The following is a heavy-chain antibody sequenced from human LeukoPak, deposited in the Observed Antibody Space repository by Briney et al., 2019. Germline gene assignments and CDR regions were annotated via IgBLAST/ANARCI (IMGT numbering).Heavy chain of an antibody. J-gene: IGHJ5*02. Sequence: GASVKVSCKASGYTFTGYYMHWVRQAPGQGLEWMGRINPNSGGTNYAQKFQGRVTMTRDTSISTAYMELSRLRSDDTAVYYCARDRFIVVVVAATPYWFDPWGQGTLVTVSS. CDR1: GYTFTGYY. CDR3: ARDRFIVVVVAATPYWFDP. CDR2: INPNSGGT. D-gene: IGHD2-15*01. V-gene: IGHV1-2*06.